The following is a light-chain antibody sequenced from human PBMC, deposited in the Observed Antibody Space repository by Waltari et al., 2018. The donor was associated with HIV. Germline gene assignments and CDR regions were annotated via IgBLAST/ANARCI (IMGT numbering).Light chain of an antibody. V-gene: IGLV2-14*01. Sequence: QSALTQPASVSGSPGQSTTISCTGTSSDVGGYNYVSWYQQHPGKAPKPMIYEVSNRPSGVSNRFSGSKSGNTASLTISGLQAEDEADYYCSSYTSSSTLVVFGGGTKLTVL. CDR3: SSYTSSSTLVV. CDR1: SSDVGGYNY. CDR2: EVS. J-gene: IGLJ2*01.